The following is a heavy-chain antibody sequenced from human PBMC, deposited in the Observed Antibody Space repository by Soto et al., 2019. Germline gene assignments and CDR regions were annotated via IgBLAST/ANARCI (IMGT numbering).Heavy chain of an antibody. CDR1: GGTFSSYA. J-gene: IGHJ6*02. Sequence: SVKVSCKASGGTFSSYAISWVQQAPGQGLEWMGGIIPIFGTANYAQKFQGRVTITADESTSTAYMELSSLRSEDTAVYYCARGPNYGDYYRYYYYGMDAWGQGTTVTVS. V-gene: IGHV1-69*13. D-gene: IGHD4-17*01. CDR3: ARGPNYGDYYRYYYYGMDA. CDR2: IIPIFGTA.